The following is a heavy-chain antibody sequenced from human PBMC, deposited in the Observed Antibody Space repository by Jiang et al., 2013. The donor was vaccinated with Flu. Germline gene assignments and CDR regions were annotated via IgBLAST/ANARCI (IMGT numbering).Heavy chain of an antibody. J-gene: IGHJ4*01. CDR2: ISYDGSNK. CDR3: ARESLVVVVVAAHYFDY. CDR1: GFTFSSYA. D-gene: IGHD2-15*01. Sequence: VQLVESGGGVVQPGRSLRLSCAASGFTFSSYAMHWVRQAPGKGLEWVAVISYDGSNKYYADSVKGRFTISRDNSKNTLYLQMNSLRAEDTAVYYCARESLVVVVVAAHYFDY. V-gene: IGHV3-30*04.